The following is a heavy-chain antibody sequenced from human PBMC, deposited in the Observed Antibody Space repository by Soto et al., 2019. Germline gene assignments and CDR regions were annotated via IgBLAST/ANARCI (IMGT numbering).Heavy chain of an antibody. CDR2: INPSGGST. J-gene: IGHJ4*02. CDR3: ARVRGYSYGGVDY. CDR1: GYTFTSYY. Sequence: QVQLVQSGAEVKKPGASVKVSCKASGYTFTSYYMHWVRQAPGQGLEWMGIINPSGGSTTYAQKFQRRVTMTSDTSTSTVYMELSSLRAEAAAVYYSARVRGYSYGGVDYWGQGTLVTVSP. V-gene: IGHV1-46*01. D-gene: IGHD5-18*01.